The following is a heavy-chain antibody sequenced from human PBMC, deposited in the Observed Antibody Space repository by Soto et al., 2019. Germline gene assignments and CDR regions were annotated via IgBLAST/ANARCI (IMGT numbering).Heavy chain of an antibody. V-gene: IGHV3-30*09. CDR2: ISYGGDNK. J-gene: IGHJ4*02. CDR1: GFIFSDYA. CDR3: AKARHSTSWYGLEADF. Sequence: QVQLVESGGGVVQPGRSLRLSCAASGFIFSDYAMHWVRQAPGKGLEWVAVISYGGDNKYYADSVRGRFAISRDNLKNTLDLQMNSLNPEDTAVYHCAKARHSTSWYGLEADFWGQGTLVPVSS. D-gene: IGHD6-13*01.